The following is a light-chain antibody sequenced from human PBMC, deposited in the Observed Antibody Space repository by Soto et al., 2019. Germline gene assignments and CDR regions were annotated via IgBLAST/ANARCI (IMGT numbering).Light chain of an antibody. CDR3: QQRTNWPPWT. J-gene: IGKJ1*01. Sequence: EFVLTQSPGTLSLSPGERATLSCRASQTVRNNYLAWYQQRPGQAPRLLIYDASNRATGIPARFSGSGSGTVFTLTIGSLEPEDFAFYYCQQRTNWPPWTFGQGTKVDIK. CDR2: DAS. V-gene: IGKV3-11*01. CDR1: QTVRNNY.